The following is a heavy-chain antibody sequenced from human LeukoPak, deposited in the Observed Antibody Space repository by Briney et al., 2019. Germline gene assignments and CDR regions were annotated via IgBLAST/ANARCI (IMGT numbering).Heavy chain of an antibody. D-gene: IGHD6-13*01. V-gene: IGHV3-48*01. CDR3: ARGMYSSTWSNPYWYFDL. CDR2: ISSASSTI. J-gene: IGHJ2*01. Sequence: GGSLRLSCAASGFTFDDYAMYWVRQAPGKGLEWVSSISSASSTIHYADSVKGRFTISRDNAKNSLFLQLNSLRAEDTAVYYCARGMYSSTWSNPYWYFDLWGRGTLVTVSS. CDR1: GFTFDDYA.